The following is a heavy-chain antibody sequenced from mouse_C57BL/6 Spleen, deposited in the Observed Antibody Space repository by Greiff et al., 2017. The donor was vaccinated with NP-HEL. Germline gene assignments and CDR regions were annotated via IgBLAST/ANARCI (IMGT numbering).Heavy chain of an antibody. CDR1: GYAFSSSW. V-gene: IGHV1-82*01. D-gene: IGHD1-1*01. J-gene: IGHJ2*01. CDR3: ARHWGTVVATNYFDY. Sequence: VQLQQSGPELVKPGASVKISCKASGYAFSSSWMNWVKQRPGKGLEWIGRIYPGDGDTNYNGKFKGKATLTADKSSSTAYMQLSSLTSEDSAVYFCARHWGTVVATNYFDYWGQGTTLTVSS. CDR2: IYPGDGDT.